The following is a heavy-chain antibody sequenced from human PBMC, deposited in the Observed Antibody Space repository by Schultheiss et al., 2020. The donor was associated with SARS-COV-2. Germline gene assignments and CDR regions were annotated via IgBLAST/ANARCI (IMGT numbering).Heavy chain of an antibody. CDR2: IYYSGST. V-gene: IGHV4-39*02. CDR3: ARDPDYDFWSGYSRHFDY. D-gene: IGHD3-3*01. Sequence: SETLSLTCTVSGGSISSSSYYWGWIRQPPGKGLEWIGSIYYSGSTYYNPSLKSRVTISVDTSKNQFSLKLSSVTAADTAVYYCARDPDYDFWSGYSRHFDYWGQGTLVTVSS. J-gene: IGHJ4*02. CDR1: GGSISSSSYY.